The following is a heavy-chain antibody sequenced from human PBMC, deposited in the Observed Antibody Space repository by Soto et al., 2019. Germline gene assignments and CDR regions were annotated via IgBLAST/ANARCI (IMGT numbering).Heavy chain of an antibody. V-gene: IGHV4-39*01. D-gene: IGHD1-26*01. CDR2: IYYSGST. CDR3: ARHASGYYYYYYMEV. Sequence: SETLSLTCTFSGGSISSSSYYLGFLHQAPWKVLEWIGSIYYSGSTYYNPSLKSRVTISVDTSKNQFSLKLSSVTAADTAVYYCARHASGYYYYYYMEVWGKGTTVTVSS. CDR1: GGSISSSSYY. J-gene: IGHJ6*03.